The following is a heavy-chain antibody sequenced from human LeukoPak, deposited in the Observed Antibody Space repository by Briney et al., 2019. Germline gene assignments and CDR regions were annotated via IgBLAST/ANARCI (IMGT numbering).Heavy chain of an antibody. Sequence: GGSLRLSCAASGFTFSSYAMSWVRQAPGKGLEWVANIKQDGSEKYYVDSVKGRFTISRDNAKNSLYLQMNSLRAEDTAVYYCARVRGGDYFDYWGQGTLVTVSS. D-gene: IGHD3-16*01. V-gene: IGHV3-7*01. CDR3: ARVRGGDYFDY. J-gene: IGHJ4*02. CDR2: IKQDGSEK. CDR1: GFTFSSYA.